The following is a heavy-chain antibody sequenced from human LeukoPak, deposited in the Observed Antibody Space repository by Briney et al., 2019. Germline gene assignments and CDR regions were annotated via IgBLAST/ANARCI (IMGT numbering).Heavy chain of an antibody. CDR1: GFTFSSYA. CDR2: ISGSGGST. V-gene: IGHV3-23*01. J-gene: IGHJ4*02. Sequence: GGSLRLSCAASGFTFSSYAMSWVRQAPGKGLEWVSAISGSGGSTYYADSVKGRFTISRDNTKNTLYLQMNSLRAEDTAVYYCASPVVVVATREVDYWGQGTLVTVSS. D-gene: IGHD2-15*01. CDR3: ASPVVVVATREVDY.